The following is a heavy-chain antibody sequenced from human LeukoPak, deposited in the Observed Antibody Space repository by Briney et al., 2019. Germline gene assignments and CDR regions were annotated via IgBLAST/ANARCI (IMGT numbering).Heavy chain of an antibody. V-gene: IGHV3-9*03. CDR2: VSWNSGSI. Sequence: PGRSLRLSCAASGFTFDDYAMHWVRQAPGKGLEWVSGVSWNSGSIGYADSVKGRFTISRDNAKNSLYLQMNSLRAEDMALYYCAKDMGMNIAAAGTFDYWGQGTLVTVSS. D-gene: IGHD6-13*01. CDR1: GFTFDDYA. J-gene: IGHJ4*02. CDR3: AKDMGMNIAAAGTFDY.